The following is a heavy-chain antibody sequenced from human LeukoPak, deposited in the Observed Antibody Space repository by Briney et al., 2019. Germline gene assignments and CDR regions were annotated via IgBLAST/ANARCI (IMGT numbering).Heavy chain of an antibody. CDR2: IYHSGST. V-gene: IGHV4-38-2*02. J-gene: IGHJ4*02. Sequence: SETLSLTCTVSGYSISSGYYWGWIRQPPGKGLEWIGSIYHSGSTYYNPSLKSRVTISVDTSKNQFSLKLSSVTAADTAVYYCAREWTTIFGVVLYYFDYWGQGTLVTVSS. CDR3: AREWTTIFGVVLYYFDY. CDR1: GYSISSGYY. D-gene: IGHD3-3*01.